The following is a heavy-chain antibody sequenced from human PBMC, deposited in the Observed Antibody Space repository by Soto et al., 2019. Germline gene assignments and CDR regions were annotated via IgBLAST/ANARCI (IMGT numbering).Heavy chain of an antibody. CDR3: ARATYYYDRSGYLYNFDY. CDR1: GGSISTYY. D-gene: IGHD3-22*01. CDR2: IYYTGST. Sequence: SETLSLTCTVSGGSISTYYWSWIRQPPGKGLEWIGYIYYTGSTNSNPSLKSRVTISVDTSKNQFSLKLSSVTAADTAVYYCARATYYYDRSGYLYNFDYWGQGTLVTVSS. V-gene: IGHV4-59*01. J-gene: IGHJ4*02.